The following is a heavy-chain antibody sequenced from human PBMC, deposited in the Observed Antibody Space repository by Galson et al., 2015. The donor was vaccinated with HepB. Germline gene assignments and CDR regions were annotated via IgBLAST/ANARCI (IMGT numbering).Heavy chain of an antibody. CDR2: ISWNSGSI. Sequence: SLRLSCAASGFTFDDYAMHWVRQAPGKGLEWVSGISWNSGSIGYADSVKGRFTISRDNAKNSLYLQMNSLRAEDTALYYCAKDIEAAAGNVFDYWGQGTLVTVSS. J-gene: IGHJ4*02. CDR1: GFTFDDYA. D-gene: IGHD6-13*01. CDR3: AKDIEAAAGNVFDY. V-gene: IGHV3-9*01.